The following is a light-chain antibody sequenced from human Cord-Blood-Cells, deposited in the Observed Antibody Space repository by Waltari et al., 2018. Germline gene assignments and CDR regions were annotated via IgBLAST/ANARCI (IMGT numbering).Light chain of an antibody. V-gene: IGKV1-5*01. Sequence: IQMTQSPSTLSASLGDRVTITCRASQSISSWLACYQQKPGKAPKLLIYDDSSLESVVPSRFSGSGSGTEFTLTISSLQPDDFATYYCQQYNSYSTFGQGTKVEIK. CDR1: QSISSW. CDR2: DDS. J-gene: IGKJ1*01. CDR3: QQYNSYST.